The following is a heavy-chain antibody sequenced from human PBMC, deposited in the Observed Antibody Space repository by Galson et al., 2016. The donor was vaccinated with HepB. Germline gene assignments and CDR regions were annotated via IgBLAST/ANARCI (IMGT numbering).Heavy chain of an antibody. Sequence: SLRLSCAASGFTFSTYVLHWVRQAPGKGLEWLAVISYDGNNKYYADSVKGRFTISRDNSRNTLYVQMNSLRGEDTAVYYCASHARGSLGYWGQGTLVTVSS. V-gene: IGHV3-30-3*01. D-gene: IGHD3-10*01. CDR1: GFTFSTYV. CDR3: ASHARGSLGY. CDR2: ISYDGNNK. J-gene: IGHJ4*02.